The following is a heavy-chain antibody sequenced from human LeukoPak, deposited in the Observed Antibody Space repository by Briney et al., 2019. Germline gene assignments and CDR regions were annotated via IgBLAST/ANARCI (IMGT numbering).Heavy chain of an antibody. CDR3: AKAQRYNWNDGGAFDI. D-gene: IGHD1-1*01. Sequence: PGGSLRLSCAASGFTFDDYVMHWVRQAPGKGLEWVSGISWNSGSIGYADSVKGRFTISRDNAKNSLYLQMNSLRAEDMALYYCAKAQRYNWNDGGAFDIWGQGTMVTVSS. J-gene: IGHJ3*02. CDR2: ISWNSGSI. V-gene: IGHV3-9*03. CDR1: GFTFDDYV.